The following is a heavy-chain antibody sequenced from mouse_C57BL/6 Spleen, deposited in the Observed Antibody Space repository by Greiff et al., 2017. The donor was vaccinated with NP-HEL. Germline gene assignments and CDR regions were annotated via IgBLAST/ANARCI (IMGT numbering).Heavy chain of an antibody. V-gene: IGHV1-5*01. Sequence: EVQLQQSGTVLARPGASVKMSCKTSGYTFTSYWMHWVKQRPGQGLEWIGAIYPGNSDTSYNQKFKGKAELTAVTSASTAYMELSSLTNEDSAVYYCTRPKVYGLFDYWGQGTTLTVSS. CDR1: GYTFTSYW. J-gene: IGHJ2*01. CDR3: TRPKVYGLFDY. CDR2: IYPGNSDT. D-gene: IGHD1-1*02.